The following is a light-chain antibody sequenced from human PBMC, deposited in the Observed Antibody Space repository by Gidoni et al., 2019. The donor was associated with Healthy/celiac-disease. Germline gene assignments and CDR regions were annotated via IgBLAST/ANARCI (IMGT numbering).Light chain of an antibody. V-gene: IGKV3-20*01. CDR2: GAS. CDR3: QQYGSSPMCS. CDR1: QSVSSSY. Sequence: EIVLTQSPRTLPLSPGERATLSCRASQSVSSSYLAWYQQKPGQAPRLLIYGASSRATGIPDRFSGSGSGTDFTLTISRLEPEDFAVYYCQQYGSSPMCSFGQGTKLEIK. J-gene: IGKJ2*04.